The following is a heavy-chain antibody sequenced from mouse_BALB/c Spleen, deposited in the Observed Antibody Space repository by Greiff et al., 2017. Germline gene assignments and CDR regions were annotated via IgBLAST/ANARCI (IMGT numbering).Heavy chain of an antibody. CDR1: GYSITSDYA. CDR3: ARYLTTATFAY. Sequence: EVKLEESGPGLVKPSQSLSLTCTVTGYSITSDYAWNWIRQFPGNKLEWMGYISYSGSTSYNPSLKSRISITRDTSKNQFFLQLNSVTTEDTATYYCARYLTTATFAYWGQGTLVTVSA. V-gene: IGHV3-2*02. D-gene: IGHD1-2*01. CDR2: ISYSGST. J-gene: IGHJ3*01.